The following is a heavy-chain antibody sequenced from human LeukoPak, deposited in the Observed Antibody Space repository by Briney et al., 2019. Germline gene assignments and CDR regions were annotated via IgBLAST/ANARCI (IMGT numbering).Heavy chain of an antibody. CDR3: ARPGCGGNCYYRMDV. D-gene: IGHD2-21*01. Sequence: GGSLRLSCPASGFTFSSYAMTWVRQAPGKGLEWISAVSYDITRTFYADSVKGRFAISRDNSRNTLFLQMNSLRADDTAVYYCARPGCGGNCYYRMDVWGKGTTVTVSS. V-gene: IGHV3-23*01. CDR2: VSYDITRT. J-gene: IGHJ6*04. CDR1: GFTFSSYA.